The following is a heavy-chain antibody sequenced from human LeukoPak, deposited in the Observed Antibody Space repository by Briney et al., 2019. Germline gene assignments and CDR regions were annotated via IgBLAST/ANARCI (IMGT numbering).Heavy chain of an antibody. V-gene: IGHV1-8*01. J-gene: IGHJ6*02. Sequence: ASVKVSCKASGYTFTSYDINWVRQATGQGLEWMGWMNPNSGNTGYAQKFQGRVTMTRNTSISTAYMELSSLRSEGTAVYYCARISDFWSGYYWRYYYGMDVWGQGTTVTVSS. CDR1: GYTFTSYD. CDR2: MNPNSGNT. CDR3: ARISDFWSGYYWRYYYGMDV. D-gene: IGHD3-3*01.